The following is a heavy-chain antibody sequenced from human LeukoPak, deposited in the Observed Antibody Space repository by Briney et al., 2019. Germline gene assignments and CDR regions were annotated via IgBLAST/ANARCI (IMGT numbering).Heavy chain of an antibody. CDR2: ISSSSSTI. CDR3: ASVSSGWVTVGY. Sequence: PGGSLGLSCAASGFTFSSYSMNWVRQAPGKGLEWVSYISSSSSTIYYADSVKGRFTISRDNAKNSLYLQMNSLRAEDTAVYYFASVSSGWVTVGYWGQGTLATVS. D-gene: IGHD6-19*01. J-gene: IGHJ4*02. CDR1: GFTFSSYS. V-gene: IGHV3-48*01.